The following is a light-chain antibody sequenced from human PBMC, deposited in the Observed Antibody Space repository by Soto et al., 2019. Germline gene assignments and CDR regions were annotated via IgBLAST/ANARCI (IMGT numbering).Light chain of an antibody. J-gene: IGLJ1*01. CDR3: SSYTSSSTLRV. V-gene: IGLV2-14*01. CDR1: SSDFGGYNY. CDR2: DVS. Sequence: QSVLTQPASVSGSPGQSITISCTGTSSDFGGYNYVSWYQQHPGKAPKLMIYDVSNRPSGVSNRSSGSKSGNTASLTISGLQAEDEADYYCSSYTSSSTLRVFGTGTKVTVL.